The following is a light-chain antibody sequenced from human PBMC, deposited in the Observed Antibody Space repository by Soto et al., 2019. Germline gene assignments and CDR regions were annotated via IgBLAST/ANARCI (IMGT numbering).Light chain of an antibody. CDR1: QSVSSN. CDR3: QQYHTSPLT. Sequence: EIVMTQSPATLSVSPGERATLSCRASQSVSSNLAWYQQRPGQAPRLLIYAASIRATGIPARFSGSGSGTDFTLTISRLEPEDFALYYCQQYHTSPLTFGQGTKVDIK. CDR2: AAS. J-gene: IGKJ1*01. V-gene: IGKV3D-15*01.